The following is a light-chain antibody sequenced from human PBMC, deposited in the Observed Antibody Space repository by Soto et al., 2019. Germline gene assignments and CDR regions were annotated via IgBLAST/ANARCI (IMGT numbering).Light chain of an antibody. V-gene: IGKV3-20*01. J-gene: IGKJ2*01. CDR2: GAS. CDR1: QSVSSSY. Sequence: EIVLTQSPGTLSLSPGERATLSCRASQSVSSSYLAWYQQKPGQAPRLLIYGASSSATGIPDRFSGSGSGTHFTLTVSRLEPEDFAVYYCQQYGSSPPVTFGQGTKLEIK. CDR3: QQYGSSPPVT.